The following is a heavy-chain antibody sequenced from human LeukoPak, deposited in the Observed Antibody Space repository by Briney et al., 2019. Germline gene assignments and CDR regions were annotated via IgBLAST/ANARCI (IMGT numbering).Heavy chain of an antibody. CDR3: ARDLRWELPNDAFDI. J-gene: IGHJ3*02. CDR2: INAGNGNT. CDR1: GYTFTSYA. Sequence: ASVKVSCKASGYTFTSYAMHWVRQAPGQRLEWMGWINAGNGNTKYSQKFQGRVTITRDTSASTAYMELSSPRSEDTAVYYCARDLRWELPNDAFDIWGQGTMVTVSS. V-gene: IGHV1-3*01. D-gene: IGHD1-26*01.